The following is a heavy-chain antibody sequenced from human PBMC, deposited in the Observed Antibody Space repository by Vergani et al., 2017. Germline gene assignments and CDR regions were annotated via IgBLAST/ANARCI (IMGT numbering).Heavy chain of an antibody. V-gene: IGHV4-59*11. D-gene: IGHD6-19*01. CDR2: IHYSENT. Sequence: QVQLQESGPGLVKSSETLPLTCSVSFDSIRNLYCNWIRQPPGKGLEWIGSIHYSENTNYNPSLKTRVTISLDTSKNQFSLTLTSVTAADTAVYYCASDTHSGQRADRWGQGILVTVTS. CDR3: ASDTHSGQRADR. J-gene: IGHJ5*02. CDR1: FDSIRNLY.